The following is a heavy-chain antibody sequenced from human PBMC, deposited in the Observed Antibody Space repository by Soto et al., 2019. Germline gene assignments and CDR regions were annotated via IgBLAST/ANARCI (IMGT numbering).Heavy chain of an antibody. V-gene: IGHV1-3*01. CDR1: GYTFTSYA. D-gene: IGHD5-12*01. CDR3: ARVIAVSGYAGYYYMDV. Sequence: GASVKVSCKASGYTFTSYAMHWVRQAPGQRLEWMGWINAGNGNTKYSQKFQGRVTITRDTSASTAYMELSSLRSEDTAVYYCARVIAVSGYAGYYYMDVWGKGTTVTVSS. CDR2: INAGNGNT. J-gene: IGHJ6*03.